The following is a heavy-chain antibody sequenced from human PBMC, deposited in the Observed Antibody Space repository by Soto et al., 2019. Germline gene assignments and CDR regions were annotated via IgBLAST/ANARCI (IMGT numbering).Heavy chain of an antibody. CDR3: ARLTVVLWFGELLLPGPFDY. Sequence: PSETLSLTCTVSGGSISSSSYYWGWIRQPPGKGLEWIGSIYYSGSTYYNPSLKSRVTISVDTSKNQFSLKLSSVTAADTAVYYCARLTVVLWFGELLLPGPFDYWGQGTLVTVSS. V-gene: IGHV4-39*01. CDR1: GGSISSSSYY. J-gene: IGHJ4*02. D-gene: IGHD3-10*01. CDR2: IYYSGST.